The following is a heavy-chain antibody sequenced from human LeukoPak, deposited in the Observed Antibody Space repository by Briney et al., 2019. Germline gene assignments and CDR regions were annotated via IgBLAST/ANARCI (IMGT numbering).Heavy chain of an antibody. CDR1: GFTFSTND. CDR3: ARAYYYDTSVTLDF. V-gene: IGHV3-33*01. D-gene: IGHD3-22*01. CDR2: IWRDGTNK. Sequence: GGSLRLSCAASGFTFSTNDMHWVRQAPGKGLDWVAIIWRDGTNKYYADSVKGRFTISRDNSKNTLYLQMNSLRVEDTAVYYCARAYYYDTSVTLDFWGQGTLVTVSS. J-gene: IGHJ4*02.